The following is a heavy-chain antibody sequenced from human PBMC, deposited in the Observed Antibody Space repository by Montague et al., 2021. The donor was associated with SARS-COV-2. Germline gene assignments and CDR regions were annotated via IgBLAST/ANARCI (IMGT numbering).Heavy chain of an antibody. Sequence: SLRLSCAASGFSFSTYGLHWVRQAPGKGLEWVAVVLFDGSNKYYADSVKGRFTVSRDNSKNTVSLQMNSLRTEDTAVYYCVTFEVRPTTGDAGDNVFDVWGQGTMVTVSS. CDR1: GFSFSTYG. CDR2: VLFDGSNK. J-gene: IGHJ3*01. CDR3: VTFEVRPTTGDAGDNVFDV. D-gene: IGHD7-27*01. V-gene: IGHV3-30*03.